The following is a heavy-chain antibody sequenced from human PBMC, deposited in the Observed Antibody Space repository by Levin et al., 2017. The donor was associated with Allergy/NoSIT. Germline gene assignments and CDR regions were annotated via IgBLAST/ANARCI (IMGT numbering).Heavy chain of an antibody. CDR1: GYTFTGQH. J-gene: IGHJ4*02. CDR3: ARGYSNGDYFFDY. Sequence: ASVKVSCKASGYTFTGQHLHWVRQAPGQGLEWMGWINPDSGVTRYAQKFQGRVTMTRDTSINTVYMELSDLRSDDSAVFYCARGYSNGDYFFDYWGQGTLVTVSS. D-gene: IGHD5-18*01. V-gene: IGHV1-2*02. CDR2: INPDSGVT.